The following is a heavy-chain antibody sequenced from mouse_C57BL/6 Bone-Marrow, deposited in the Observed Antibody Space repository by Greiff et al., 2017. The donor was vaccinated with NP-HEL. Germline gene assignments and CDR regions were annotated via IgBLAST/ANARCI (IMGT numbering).Heavy chain of an antibody. CDR2: ISSGSSTL. J-gene: IGHJ2*01. V-gene: IGHV5-17*01. CDR1: GFTFSDYG. D-gene: IGHD1-1*01. CDR3: ARDSITTVASIPGY. Sequence: VQLKESGGGLVKPGWSLPLSFSSSGFTFSDYGMHWVRQAPEKGLEWVAYISSGSSTLSYADTVKGRFTISRDNAKNTLFLQMTSLRSEDTAMYYCARDSITTVASIPGYWGQGTTLTVSS.